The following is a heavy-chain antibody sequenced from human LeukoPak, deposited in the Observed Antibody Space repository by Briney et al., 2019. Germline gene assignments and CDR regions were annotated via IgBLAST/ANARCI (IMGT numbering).Heavy chain of an antibody. Sequence: GASVKVSCKASGYTFTSYAMHWVRQAPGQRLEWMGWINAGNGNTKYSQEFQGRVTITRDTSASTAYMELSSLRSEDMAVYYCARAVSLLLGGYSGYDSFRSDYYYYYMDVWGKGTTVTVSS. D-gene: IGHD5-12*01. CDR2: INAGNGNT. CDR3: ARAVSLLLGGYSGYDSFRSDYYYYYMDV. CDR1: GYTFTSYA. J-gene: IGHJ6*03. V-gene: IGHV1-3*03.